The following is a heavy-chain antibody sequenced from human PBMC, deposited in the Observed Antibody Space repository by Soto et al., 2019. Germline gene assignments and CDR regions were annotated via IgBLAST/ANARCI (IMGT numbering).Heavy chain of an antibody. Sequence: VQLVESGGGLVQPGGSLRLSCAASGFAFGSYWMHWVRQAPGKGLVWVSRISQDGAIATQADSVKGRFTISRDNAKNTLFLQMNSLRADDTAVYYCLRDQPHWNAFADQWGQGTLVTVSS. CDR1: GFAFGSYW. J-gene: IGHJ4*02. V-gene: IGHV3-74*01. CDR2: ISQDGAIA. D-gene: IGHD1-1*01. CDR3: LRDQPHWNAFADQ.